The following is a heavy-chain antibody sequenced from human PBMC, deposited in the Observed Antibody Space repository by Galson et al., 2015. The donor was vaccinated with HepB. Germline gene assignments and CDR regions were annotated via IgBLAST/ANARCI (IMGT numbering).Heavy chain of an antibody. J-gene: IGHJ4*02. V-gene: IGHV1-3*01. Sequence: SVKVSCKASGYTFTGYTMHWVRQAPGQRLEWMGWINPGNGNTKYSQKLQGRVTITRDTSASSAYMDLSSLRSEDTAVYYCAREVVRAYDYIWGSPGDFDYWGQGTLVTVSS. CDR3: AREVVRAYDYIWGSPGDFDY. CDR1: GYTFTGYT. CDR2: INPGNGNT. D-gene: IGHD3-16*01.